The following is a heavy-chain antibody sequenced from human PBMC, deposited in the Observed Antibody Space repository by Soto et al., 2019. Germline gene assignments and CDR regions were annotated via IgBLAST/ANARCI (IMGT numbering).Heavy chain of an antibody. Sequence: QVQLQESGPGLVKPSETLSLTCTVSGVSISNYYWSWIRQPPGKGLEWLGYILYTGNTNYNPSLKSRVAISVDTSKNQVSLDLTSVTTADTAVYFCARAAYGSGNYYAPHYYYAMDVWGQGTTVTVSS. J-gene: IGHJ6*02. CDR2: ILYTGNT. D-gene: IGHD3-10*01. CDR1: GVSISNYY. CDR3: ARAAYGSGNYYAPHYYYAMDV. V-gene: IGHV4-59*01.